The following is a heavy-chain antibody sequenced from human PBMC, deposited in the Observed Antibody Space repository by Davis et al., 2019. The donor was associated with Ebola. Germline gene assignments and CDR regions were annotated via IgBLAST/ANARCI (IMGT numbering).Heavy chain of an antibody. CDR3: ARQTTVTTDFDY. Sequence: TRYSPSFQGQVTISADRSISTAYLQWSSLKASGAAMYYCARQTTVTTDFDYWGQGTLVTVSS. V-gene: IGHV5-51*01. D-gene: IGHD4-17*01. J-gene: IGHJ4*02. CDR2: T.